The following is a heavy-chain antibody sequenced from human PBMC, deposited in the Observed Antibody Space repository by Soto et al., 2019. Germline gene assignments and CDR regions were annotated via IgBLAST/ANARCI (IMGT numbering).Heavy chain of an antibody. J-gene: IGHJ4*02. V-gene: IGHV1-69*13. CDR2: IIPIFGTA. CDR3: ARDDAGGNYFDY. D-gene: IGHD3-16*01. CDR1: GGTFSSYA. Sequence: SVKVSCKASGGTFSSYAISWVRQAPGQGLEWMGGIIPIFGTANYAQKFQGRVTITADESTSTAYMELSSLRSEDTAVYYCARDDAGGNYFDYWGQGTLVTVSS.